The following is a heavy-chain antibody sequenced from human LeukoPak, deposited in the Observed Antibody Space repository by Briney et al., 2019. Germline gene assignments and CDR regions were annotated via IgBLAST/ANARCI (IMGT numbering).Heavy chain of an antibody. Sequence: PGGSLRLSCAASGFTFSSYAMHWVRQAPGKGLEWVAVISYDGSNKYYADSVKGRFTISRDNSKNTLYLQMNNLRAEDTAVYYCARDPGYSGYDFVRWGQGTLVTVSS. V-gene: IGHV3-30-3*01. D-gene: IGHD5-12*01. CDR1: GFTFSSYA. CDR3: ARDPGYSGYDFVR. CDR2: ISYDGSNK. J-gene: IGHJ4*02.